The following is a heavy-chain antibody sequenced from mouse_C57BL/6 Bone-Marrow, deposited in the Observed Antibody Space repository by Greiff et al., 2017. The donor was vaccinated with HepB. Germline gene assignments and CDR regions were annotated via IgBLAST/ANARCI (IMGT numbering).Heavy chain of an antibody. V-gene: IGHV1-69*01. D-gene: IGHD2-4*01. CDR2: IDPSDSYT. J-gene: IGHJ2*01. CDR3: ARGTRYDYDY. Sequence: QVQLQQSGAELVMPGASVKLSCKASGYTFTSYWMHWVKQRPGQGLEWIGEIDPSDSYTNYNQKFKGKSTLTVDKSSSTAYMQLSSLTSEDSAVYYCARGTRYDYDYWGQGTTLTVSS. CDR1: GYTFTSYW.